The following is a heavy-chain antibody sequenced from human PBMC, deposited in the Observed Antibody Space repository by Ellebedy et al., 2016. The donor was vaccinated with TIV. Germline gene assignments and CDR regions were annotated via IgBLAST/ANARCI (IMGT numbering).Heavy chain of an antibody. D-gene: IGHD6-19*01. CDR3: ARRGYSSGPYWAFDI. Sequence: ASVKVSCKASGGTFSSYGISWVRQAPGQGLEWMGWISAYNGNTNYAQKLQGRVTMTTDTSTSTAYMELRSLRSDDTAMYYCARRGYSSGPYWAFDIWGQGTLVTVPS. J-gene: IGHJ3*02. V-gene: IGHV1-18*01. CDR2: ISAYNGNT. CDR1: GGTFSSYG.